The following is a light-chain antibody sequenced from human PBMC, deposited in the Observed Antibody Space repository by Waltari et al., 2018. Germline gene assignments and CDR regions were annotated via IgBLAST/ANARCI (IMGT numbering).Light chain of an antibody. CDR1: QSVGRN. J-gene: IGKJ1*01. CDR3: QQYNNWPLT. Sequence: EIVMTQSTATLSVSPGERATLSCRASQSVGRNLAWYQQKPGQGPRLLISGASTRATGIPARFSGSGSGTEFTLTISSLQSEDFAVYYCQQYNNWPLTFGQGTKVEIK. V-gene: IGKV3-15*01. CDR2: GAS.